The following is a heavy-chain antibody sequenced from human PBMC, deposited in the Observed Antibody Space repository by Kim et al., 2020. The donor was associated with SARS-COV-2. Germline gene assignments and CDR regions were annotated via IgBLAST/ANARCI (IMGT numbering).Heavy chain of an antibody. CDR1: GFTFSSYA. Sequence: GGSLRLSCAASGFTFSSYAMSWVRQAPEKGLEWVSAISDSGGSTYYADSVKGRFTISRDNSKNTLYLQMNSLRAEDTAIYYCAKLVRGYCSSTSCPNWFDPWGQGTLVTVSS. D-gene: IGHD2-2*01. V-gene: IGHV3-23*01. J-gene: IGHJ5*02. CDR2: ISDSGGST. CDR3: AKLVRGYCSSTSCPNWFDP.